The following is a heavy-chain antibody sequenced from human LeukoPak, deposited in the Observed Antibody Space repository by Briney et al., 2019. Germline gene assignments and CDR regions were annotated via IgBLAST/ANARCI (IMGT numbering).Heavy chain of an antibody. V-gene: IGHV3-48*01. CDR2: ISPSSSNI. J-gene: IGHJ4*02. CDR3: ARTLYYYDSSGYFY. D-gene: IGHD3-22*01. Sequence: GGSLRLPCAASGFTFSKYSMNWVRQAPGKGLEWVSYISPSSSNILYADSVKGRFTISRDNAKNSLYLQMNSLRAQDTAVYHCARTLYYYDSSGYFYWGQGTLVTVSS. CDR1: GFTFSKYS.